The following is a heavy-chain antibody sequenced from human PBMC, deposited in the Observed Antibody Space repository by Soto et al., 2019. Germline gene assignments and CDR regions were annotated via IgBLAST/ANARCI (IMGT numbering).Heavy chain of an antibody. V-gene: IGHV3-23*01. D-gene: IGHD2-21*02. CDR3: AKSDSSVVVTPIPFDY. CDR1: GFTFSSYA. Sequence: GGSLRLSCVASGFTFSSYAMNWVRQAPGKGLEWVSGISGGDVTTYYADSVKGRFTISRDNSKNALFLQMNSLRAEDTAVYFCAKSDSSVVVTPIPFDYWGQGTLVTVSS. CDR2: ISGGDVTT. J-gene: IGHJ4*02.